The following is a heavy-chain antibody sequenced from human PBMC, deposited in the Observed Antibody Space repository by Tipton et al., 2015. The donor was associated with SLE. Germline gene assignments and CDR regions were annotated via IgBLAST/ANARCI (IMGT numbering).Heavy chain of an antibody. CDR2: VTTSGTTT. Sequence: GSLRLSCAASGFTFSSHWMHWVRQVPGKGLVWVSTVTTSGTTTYYADSVRGRFTISRDDSKNTVYLHMTSLRAEDTAVYYCAKAAEVFDYWGQGTLVTVSS. J-gene: IGHJ4*02. V-gene: IGHV3-23*01. CDR1: GFTFSSHW. CDR3: AKAAEVFDY.